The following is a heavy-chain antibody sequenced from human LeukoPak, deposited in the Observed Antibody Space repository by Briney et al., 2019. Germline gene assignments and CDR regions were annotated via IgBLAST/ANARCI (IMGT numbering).Heavy chain of an antibody. D-gene: IGHD3-3*01. CDR2: IIPIFGTA. CDR1: GGTFSSYA. J-gene: IGHJ6*03. Sequence: GASVKVSCKASGGTFSSYAISWVRQAPGQGLEWMGGIIPIFGTANYAQKLQGRVTITTDESTSTAYMELSSLRSEDTAVYYCARVPYYDFWSGYQNYYYMDVWGKGTTVTVSS. V-gene: IGHV1-69*05. CDR3: ARVPYYDFWSGYQNYYYMDV.